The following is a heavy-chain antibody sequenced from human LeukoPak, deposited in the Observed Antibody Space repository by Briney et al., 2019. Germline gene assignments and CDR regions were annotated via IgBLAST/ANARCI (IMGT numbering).Heavy chain of an antibody. V-gene: IGHV3-7*01. D-gene: IGHD3-22*01. CDR2: IKQDGSEK. Sequence: GGSLRLFCAASGFTFSTYWMSWVRQAPGKGLEWVANIKQDGSEKYYVDSVKGRFTISRDNAKNSLYLQMNSMRAEDTAVYYCARHHYDSSGFQLFEYWGEGPVDRVSS. CDR1: GFTFSTYW. J-gene: IGHJ4*02. CDR3: ARHHYDSSGFQLFEY.